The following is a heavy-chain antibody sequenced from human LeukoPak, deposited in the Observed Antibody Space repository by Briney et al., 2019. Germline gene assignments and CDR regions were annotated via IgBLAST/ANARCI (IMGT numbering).Heavy chain of an antibody. V-gene: IGHV3-53*01. J-gene: IGHJ4*02. D-gene: IGHD5-24*01. CDR3: ARALRDGYNFGFDY. CDR2: IYSGGST. Sequence: GGSLRLSCAAPGFTVSSNYMSWVRQAPGKGLEWVSVIYSGGSTYYADSVKGRFTISRDNSKNTLYLQMNSLRAEDTAVYYCARALRDGYNFGFDYWGQGTLVTVSS. CDR1: GFTVSSNY.